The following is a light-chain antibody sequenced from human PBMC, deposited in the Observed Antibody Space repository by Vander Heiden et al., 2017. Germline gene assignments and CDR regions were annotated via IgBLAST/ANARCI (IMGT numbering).Light chain of an antibody. J-gene: IGLJ3*02. V-gene: IGLV8-61*01. Sequence: QTVVTQEPSFSVSPGGTVTLTCGLRSGSVATSYYPSWYQQTPGQAPRTLIYSTNTRSSGVPDRFSGSILGNKAALTITGAKAEDESDYYCVLYMGSGIWVFGGGTKLTVL. CDR3: VLYMGSGIWV. CDR2: STN. CDR1: SGSVATSYY.